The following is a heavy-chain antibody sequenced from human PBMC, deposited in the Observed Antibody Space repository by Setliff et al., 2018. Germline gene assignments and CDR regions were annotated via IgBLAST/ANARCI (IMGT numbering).Heavy chain of an antibody. D-gene: IGHD2-2*01. CDR3: AKNGGDIVVVPAAPIDY. J-gene: IGHJ4*02. V-gene: IGHV3-7*01. CDR1: GFTFGDYA. CDR2: IKQDGGEK. Sequence: PGGSLRLSCTASGFTFGDYAMSWVRQAPGKGLEWVANIKQDGGEKYYVDSVKGRFTISRDNAKNSLYLQMNSLGAEDTAVFYCAKNGGDIVVVPAAPIDYWGQGTLVTVSS.